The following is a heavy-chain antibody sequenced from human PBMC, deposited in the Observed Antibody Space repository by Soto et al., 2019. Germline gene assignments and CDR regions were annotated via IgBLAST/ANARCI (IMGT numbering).Heavy chain of an antibody. CDR2: ISSSSSTI. V-gene: IGHV3-48*02. J-gene: IGHJ6*02. CDR1: GFTFSSYS. Sequence: GGSLRLSCAASGFTFSSYSMNWVRQAPGKGLEWVSYISSSSSTIYYADSVKGRFTISRDNAKNSLYLQMNSLRDEDTAVYYCARDIVAGIVYYGMDVWCQGTTVTVSS. CDR3: ARDIVAGIVYYGMDV. D-gene: IGHD6-19*01.